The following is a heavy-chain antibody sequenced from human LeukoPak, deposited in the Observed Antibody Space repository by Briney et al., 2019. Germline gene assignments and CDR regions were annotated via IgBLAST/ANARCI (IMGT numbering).Heavy chain of an antibody. CDR1: GFTFSTYA. D-gene: IGHD2-15*01. V-gene: IGHV3-23*01. Sequence: PGGSLRLSCAASGFTFSTYAMSWFRQAPGKGLEWVSGISGSGGSTYYADSVKGRFIISRDNSKNTLYLQMYSLRAEDTAVYYCAKDQHPYCSGGSCYSFDYWGQGTLVTVSS. CDR3: AKDQHPYCSGGSCYSFDY. J-gene: IGHJ4*02. CDR2: ISGSGGST.